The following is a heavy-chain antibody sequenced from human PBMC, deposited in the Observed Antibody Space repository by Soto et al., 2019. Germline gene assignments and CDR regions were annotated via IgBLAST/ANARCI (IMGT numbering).Heavy chain of an antibody. V-gene: IGHV3-15*01. CDR2: IKSKTDGGTT. Sequence: EVQLVESGGGLVKPGGSLRLSCAASGFTFSNAWMSWVRQAPGKGLEWVGRIKSKTDGGTTDYAAPVKGRFTISRDDSKNTLYLQMNSLKTEDTAVYYCTTDYSDMVYAFFDYWGQGTLVTVSS. J-gene: IGHJ4*02. D-gene: IGHD2-8*01. CDR3: TTDYSDMVYAFFDY. CDR1: GFTFSNAW.